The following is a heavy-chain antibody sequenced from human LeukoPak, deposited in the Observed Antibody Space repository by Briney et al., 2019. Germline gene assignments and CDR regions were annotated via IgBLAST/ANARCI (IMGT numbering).Heavy chain of an antibody. CDR2: ISGSDGRT. V-gene: IGHV3-23*01. Sequence: GGSLRLSCAASGFTFSSYNMNWVRQAPGKGLEWVSAISGSDGRTYYADSVKGRFTITRDNSKNTLYLQMNSLRAEDTAVFYCAKDRVFRGAFFDYWGQGTLVTVSS. CDR1: GFTFSSYN. D-gene: IGHD3-10*01. J-gene: IGHJ4*02. CDR3: AKDRVFRGAFFDY.